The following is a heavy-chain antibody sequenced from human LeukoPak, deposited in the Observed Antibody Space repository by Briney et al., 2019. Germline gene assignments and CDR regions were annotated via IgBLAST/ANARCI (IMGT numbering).Heavy chain of an antibody. CDR2: INHSGGT. J-gene: IGHJ5*02. V-gene: IGHV4-34*01. D-gene: IGHD3-3*01. CDR1: GGSFSGYY. Sequence: SETLSLTCAVYGGSFSGYYWSWIRQPPGKGLEWIGEINHSGGTNYSPSLKSRVTISVDTSKNQFSLKLSSVTAADTAVYYCARKLRFLEWLPRGWFDPWGQGTLVTVSS. CDR3: ARKLRFLEWLPRGWFDP.